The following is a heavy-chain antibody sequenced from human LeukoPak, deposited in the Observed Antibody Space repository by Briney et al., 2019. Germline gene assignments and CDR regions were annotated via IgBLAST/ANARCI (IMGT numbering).Heavy chain of an antibody. D-gene: IGHD2-2*01. J-gene: IGHJ4*02. CDR3: ARTDHTNRFYYFDY. V-gene: IGHV3-7*04. Sequence: GGSLRLSCAASGFIFSIYWMSWVRQAPGRGLEWVANIKQDGSEQYYMDSVKGRFTISRDNSKNSLSLQMNSLRAEDTAVYYCARTDHTNRFYYFDYWGQGTLVTVSS. CDR1: GFIFSIYW. CDR2: IKQDGSEQ.